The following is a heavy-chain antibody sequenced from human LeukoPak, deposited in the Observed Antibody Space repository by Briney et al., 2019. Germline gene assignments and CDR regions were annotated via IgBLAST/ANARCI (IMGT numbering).Heavy chain of an antibody. CDR2: ISSSSSYI. Sequence: GGSLRLSCGASGFTFSSYSINWVLQAPGKGLEWVSSISSSSSYIYYADSVKGRFTISRDNSKNTLYLQMASLRDEDMGVYYCARVGPATAFDYWGQGTQVTVSS. CDR1: GFTFSSYS. J-gene: IGHJ4*02. V-gene: IGHV3-21*01. CDR3: ARVGPATAFDY.